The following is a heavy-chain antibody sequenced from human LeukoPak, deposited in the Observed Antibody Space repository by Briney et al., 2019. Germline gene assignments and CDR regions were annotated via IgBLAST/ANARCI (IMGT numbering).Heavy chain of an antibody. D-gene: IGHD3-10*01. V-gene: IGHV3-7*01. CDR1: GFTFASSW. Sequence: GGSLRLSCVVSGFTFASSWMTWVRQAPGKGLEWVANIKEDGSEKHYVGSVKGRFTISRDNAKNSLYLQMNSLRAEDTAVYYCAREPGIGYAFDIWGQGTMVTVSS. CDR3: AREPGIGYAFDI. J-gene: IGHJ3*02. CDR2: IKEDGSEK.